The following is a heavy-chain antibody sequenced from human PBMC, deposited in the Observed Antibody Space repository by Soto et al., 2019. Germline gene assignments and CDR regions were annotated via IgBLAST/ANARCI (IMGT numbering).Heavy chain of an antibody. D-gene: IGHD3-22*01. CDR3: ARLQIYDSRAAPTPIFHP. CDR1: GGSFTSTNYF. J-gene: IGHJ1*01. Sequence: QLQESGPGLVKPSETLSLTCTVSGGSFTSTNYFWGWIRQPPGKGLEWIGYMYYNGNTFYSPSLKSRATMSVDTSKRQFPLDLSSVTAADTAMYYCARLQIYDSRAAPTPIFHPWGLGAMVTVSS. V-gene: IGHV4-39*01. CDR2: MYYNGNT.